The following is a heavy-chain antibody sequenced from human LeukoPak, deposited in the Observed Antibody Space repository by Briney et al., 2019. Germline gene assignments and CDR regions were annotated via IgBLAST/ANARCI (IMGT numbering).Heavy chain of an antibody. D-gene: IGHD6-25*01. Sequence: GGSLRLSCAASGFTFSSYAMSWVRQAPGKGLEWVSAISGSGGSTYYADFVKGRFTISRDNSKNTLYLQMNSLRAEDTAVYYCARSIAAGRDYWGQGTLVTVSS. V-gene: IGHV3-23*01. CDR2: ISGSGGST. CDR1: GFTFSSYA. J-gene: IGHJ4*02. CDR3: ARSIAAGRDY.